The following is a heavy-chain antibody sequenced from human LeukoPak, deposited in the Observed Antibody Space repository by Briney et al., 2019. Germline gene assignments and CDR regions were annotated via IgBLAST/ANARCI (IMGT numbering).Heavy chain of an antibody. Sequence: PSEALSLTCTVSGGSISSGDYYWNWIRQPPGKGLEWIGYIYYSGSTYYNPSLKSRVTISVDTSKNQFSLKLSSVTAADTAVYYCASLVDYGSGSYYFDYWGQGTLVTVSS. D-gene: IGHD3-10*01. J-gene: IGHJ4*02. V-gene: IGHV4-30-4*01. CDR1: GGSISSGDYY. CDR2: IYYSGST. CDR3: ASLVDYGSGSYYFDY.